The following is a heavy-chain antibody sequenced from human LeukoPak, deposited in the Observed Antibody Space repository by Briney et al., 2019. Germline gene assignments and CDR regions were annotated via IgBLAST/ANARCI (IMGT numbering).Heavy chain of an antibody. CDR2: INHSGNT. J-gene: IGHJ4*02. CDR3: ARGRPTDGYNYWGNYYFDY. V-gene: IGHV4-34*01. D-gene: IGHD5-24*01. Sequence: SETLSLTCAVYGGSFSGYYWSWIRQPPGKGLEWIGEINHSGNTNYNPSLKSRVTTSVDTSKNQFSLKLSSVTAADTAVYYCARGRPTDGYNYWGNYYFDYWGQGTLVTVSS. CDR1: GGSFSGYY.